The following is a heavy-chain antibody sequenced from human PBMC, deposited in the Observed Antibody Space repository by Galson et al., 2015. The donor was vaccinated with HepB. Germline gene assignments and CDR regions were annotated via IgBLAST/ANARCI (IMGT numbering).Heavy chain of an antibody. Sequence: SLRLSCAASGFTFSSYAMSWVRQAPGKGLEWVSAISGSGGSTYYADFVKGRFTISRDNSKNTLYLQMNSLRAEDTAVYYCAKDSSITMIVVVIKPDYFDYWGQGTLVTVSS. CDR3: AKDSSITMIVVVIKPDYFDY. D-gene: IGHD3-22*01. V-gene: IGHV3-23*01. J-gene: IGHJ4*02. CDR2: ISGSGGST. CDR1: GFTFSSYA.